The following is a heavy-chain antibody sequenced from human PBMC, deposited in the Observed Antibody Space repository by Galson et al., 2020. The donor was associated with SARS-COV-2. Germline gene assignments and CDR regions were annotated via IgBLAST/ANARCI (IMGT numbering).Heavy chain of an antibody. D-gene: IGHD1-1*01. CDR2: MYSGGST. Sequence: GESLKISCAGSGFTVSSNYMHWVRQAPGKGLEWVSVMYSGGSTWYADSVEGRLTISRVNSKNTLYLQMNSLRAEDTAVYFCARGLKLAPLTFDIWGQGTMVTVAS. J-gene: IGHJ3*02. CDR1: GFTVSSNY. CDR3: ARGLKLAPLTFDI. V-gene: IGHV3-53*01.